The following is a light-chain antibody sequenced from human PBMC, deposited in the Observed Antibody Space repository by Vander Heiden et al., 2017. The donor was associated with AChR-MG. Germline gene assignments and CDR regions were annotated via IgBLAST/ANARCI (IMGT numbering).Light chain of an antibody. J-gene: IGLJ2*01. CDR3: QAWDSSSVV. Sequence: SYELTQPPSVSVSPGQTPSITCSGDKLGNHYASWYQQKPGQSPLVVIHQDTPRPSGIPERFSGSNSGNTATLTISGTQAMDEADYYCQAWDSSSVVFGGGTKLTVL. CDR2: QDT. V-gene: IGLV3-1*01. CDR1: KLGNHY.